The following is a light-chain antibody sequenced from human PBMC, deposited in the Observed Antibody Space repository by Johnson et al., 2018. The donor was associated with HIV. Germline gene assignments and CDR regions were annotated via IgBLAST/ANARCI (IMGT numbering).Light chain of an antibody. Sequence: QSALTQPPSVSAAPGQRVNISCSGNISNIESYFVSWYQQLPGAAPTLLIYEDNKRPSGIPDRFSGSKSGATATLGITGLQTGDEADYYCGIWDASLSPLYVYGSGTTITV. CDR3: GIWDASLSPLYV. CDR1: ISNIESYF. CDR2: EDN. V-gene: IGLV1-51*02. J-gene: IGLJ1*01.